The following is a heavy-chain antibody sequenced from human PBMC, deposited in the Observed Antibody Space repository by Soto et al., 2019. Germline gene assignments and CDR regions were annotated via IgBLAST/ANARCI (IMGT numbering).Heavy chain of an antibody. D-gene: IGHD1-7*01. CDR3: ASRDTGTSVDY. CDR2: IYRTGST. Sequence: SETLSLTCAVSGGSFTSNNWWTWVRQPPGQGLEWIGEIYRTGSTNYNPSLKSRVTISLDKSENQFSLKVTSLTAADTAVYYCASRDTGTSVDYWCQGTLVTVSS. V-gene: IGHV4-4*02. CDR1: GGSFTSNNW. J-gene: IGHJ4*02.